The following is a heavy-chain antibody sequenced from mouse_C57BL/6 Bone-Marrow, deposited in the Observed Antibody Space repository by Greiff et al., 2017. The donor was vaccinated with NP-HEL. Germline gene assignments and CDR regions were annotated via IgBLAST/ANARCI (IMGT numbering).Heavy chain of an antibody. D-gene: IGHD2-2*01. CDR3: ARSTMVTTGDFDY. V-gene: IGHV7-3*01. CDR1: GFTFTDYY. CDR2: IRNKANGYTT. J-gene: IGHJ2*01. Sequence: EVKLQESGGGLIQPGGSLSLSCAASGFTFTDYYMSWVRQPPGKALEWLGFIRNKANGYTTEYSASVQGRFTISRDNSQSILYLQMNALRAEDSATYYCARSTMVTTGDFDYWGQGTTLTVSS.